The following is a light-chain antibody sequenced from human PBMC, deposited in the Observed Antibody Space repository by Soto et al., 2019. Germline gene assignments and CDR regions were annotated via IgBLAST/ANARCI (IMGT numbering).Light chain of an antibody. CDR3: QSYDTTLSGHVV. V-gene: IGLV1-40*01. J-gene: IGLJ2*01. CDR1: SSNIGAGYD. CDR2: GNN. Sequence: QSVLTQPPSVSGAPGQRVTISCTGSSSNIGAGYDVHWYQQPPGTAPKLLIYGNNNRPSGVPDRFSGSKSGTSASLAITGLQAEDEADYYCQSYDTTLSGHVVFGGGTQLTVL.